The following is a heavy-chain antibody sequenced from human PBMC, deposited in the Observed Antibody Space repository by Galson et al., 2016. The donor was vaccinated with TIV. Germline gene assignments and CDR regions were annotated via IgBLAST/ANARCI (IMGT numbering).Heavy chain of an antibody. Sequence: SVKVSCKASGGTFSNYAIRWVRQAPGQGLEWMGRIIPIIGMTNYAQKFQGRLTITADTSTSTAYMELSSLRYEDTAIYYCAGTNYYGSQSPPAPFDYWGRGTLVAVSS. CDR1: GGTFSNYA. J-gene: IGHJ4*02. D-gene: IGHD3-10*01. CDR3: AGTNYYGSQSPPAPFDY. CDR2: IIPIIGMT. V-gene: IGHV1-69*04.